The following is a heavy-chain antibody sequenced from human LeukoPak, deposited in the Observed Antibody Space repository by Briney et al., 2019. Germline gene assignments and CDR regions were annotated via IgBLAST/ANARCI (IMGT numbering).Heavy chain of an antibody. CDR1: GGSISSGGYY. CDR3: ARAPPTYYYDSSGYSPFYY. J-gene: IGHJ4*02. V-gene: IGHV4-31*03. CDR2: IYYSGST. D-gene: IGHD3-22*01. Sequence: SQTLYLTCTVSGGSISSGGYYRSWIRQHPGKGLEWIGYIYYSGSTYYNPSLKSRVTISVDTSKNQFSLKLSSVTAADRAVYYCARAPPTYYYDSSGYSPFYYWGQGTLVTVSS.